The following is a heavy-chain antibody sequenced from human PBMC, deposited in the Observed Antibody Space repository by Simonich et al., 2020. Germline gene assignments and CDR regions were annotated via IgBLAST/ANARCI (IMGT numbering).Heavy chain of an antibody. D-gene: IGHD7-27*01. J-gene: IGHJ6*03. CDR1: GYTFTGYY. CDR3: ARGALTGDYYYMDV. V-gene: IGHV1-2*02. Sequence: VQLVQSGAEVTKPGASVKVSCTASGYTFTGYYMHWVRQAPGQGLEGRECDNPNSGGKNNEQKFQGRVTMTRDTSISTAYMELSRLRSDDTAVYYCARGALTGDYYYMDVWGKGTTVTVSS. CDR2: DNPNSGGK.